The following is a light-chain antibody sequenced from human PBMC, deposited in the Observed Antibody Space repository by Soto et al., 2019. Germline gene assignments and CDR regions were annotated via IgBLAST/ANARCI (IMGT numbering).Light chain of an antibody. V-gene: IGKV3-15*01. CDR2: AVS. J-gene: IGKJ1*01. Sequence: DIVMTQSPVTLSVSPVERATLSCRASQSVSSKLAWYQQRPGQPPRLLMYAVSTGASGIPGRFSGSGSGTEFNLTISSLQSEDFAVYYCQQYNTWPRTFGQGTKVDIK. CDR3: QQYNTWPRT. CDR1: QSVSSK.